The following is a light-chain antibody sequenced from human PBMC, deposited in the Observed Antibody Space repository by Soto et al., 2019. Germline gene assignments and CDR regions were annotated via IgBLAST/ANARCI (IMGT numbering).Light chain of an antibody. J-gene: IGKJ5*01. V-gene: IGKV1-27*01. Sequence: DIQMTQSPPSLSASVGDRVTITCRASQGIGNSLAWYQQKPGTVPKLLIYSASTLQSGVPSRFSGHVSGTDFTLTISSLQPEDAAAYYCQKYNNVPDTFGQGTRLEIK. CDR3: QKYNNVPDT. CDR1: QGIGNS. CDR2: SAS.